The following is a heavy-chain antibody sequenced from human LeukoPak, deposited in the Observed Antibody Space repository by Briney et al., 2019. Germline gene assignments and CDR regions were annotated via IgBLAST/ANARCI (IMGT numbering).Heavy chain of an antibody. CDR2: IHGGGST. V-gene: IGHV4-38-2*02. D-gene: IGHD4-17*01. CDR3: ARVYIYGRSYFDY. J-gene: IGHJ4*02. Sequence: PSETLSLTCTVSGFSISSGFYWGWIRQPPGKGLEWIGAIHGGGSTNYNPSLKSRVTISVDTSKNQFSLNLSSVTVADTAIYYCARVYIYGRSYFDYWGQGTLVTVSS. CDR1: GFSISSGFY.